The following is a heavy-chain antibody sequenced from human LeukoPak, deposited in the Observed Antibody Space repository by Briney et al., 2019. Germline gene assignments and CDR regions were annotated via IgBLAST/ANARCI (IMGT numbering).Heavy chain of an antibody. J-gene: IGHJ4*02. D-gene: IGHD3-22*01. CDR1: GFTFSSYA. Sequence: GGSLRLSCAASGFTFSSYAMTWVRQAPGKGLDWVSGISGSGASTYYADSVKGRFTISRDTSKNTLFLQMNSLRVEDTAVYYCAKGSLQVVITCDFDHWGQGILVTVSS. CDR3: AKGSLQVVITCDFDH. CDR2: ISGSGAST. V-gene: IGHV3-23*01.